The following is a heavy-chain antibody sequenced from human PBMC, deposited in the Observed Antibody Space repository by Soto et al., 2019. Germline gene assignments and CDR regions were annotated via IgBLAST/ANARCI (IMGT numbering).Heavy chain of an antibody. CDR2: IIPIFGTA. Sequence: SVKVSCKASGDTFSSYAISWVRQAPGQGLEWMGGIIPIFGTADYAQKFQGRVTITAGESTSTAYMELSSLRSEDTAVYYCAVTMTNYYYYGMDVWGQGTTVTVSS. CDR1: GDTFSSYA. J-gene: IGHJ6*02. D-gene: IGHD3-22*01. CDR3: AVTMTNYYYYGMDV. V-gene: IGHV1-69*13.